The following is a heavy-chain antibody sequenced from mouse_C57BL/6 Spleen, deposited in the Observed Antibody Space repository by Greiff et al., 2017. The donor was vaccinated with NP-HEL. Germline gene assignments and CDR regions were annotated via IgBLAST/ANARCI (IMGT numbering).Heavy chain of an antibody. J-gene: IGHJ2*01. CDR2: ISSGSSTI. CDR3: ARRDYFDY. CDR1: GFTFSDYG. V-gene: IGHV5-17*01. Sequence: DVMLVESGGGLVKPGGSLKLSCAASGFTFSDYGMHWVRQAPEKGLEWVAYISSGSSTIYYADTVKGRFTISRDNAKNTLFLQMTSRRSEDTAIYYYARRDYFDYWGQGTTLTVSS.